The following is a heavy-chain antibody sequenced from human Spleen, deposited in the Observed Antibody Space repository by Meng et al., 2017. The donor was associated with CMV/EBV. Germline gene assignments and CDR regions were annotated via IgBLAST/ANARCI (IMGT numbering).Heavy chain of an antibody. CDR2: ISGSGGST. CDR1: GFTFSSYA. Sequence: ETLSLTCAASGFTFSSYAMSWVRQAPGKGLEWVSAISGSGGSTYYADSVKGRFTISRDNSKNTLYLQMNSLRAEDTAVYYCAKIQQLASPIDYWGQGTLVTVSS. J-gene: IGHJ4*02. V-gene: IGHV3-23*01. D-gene: IGHD6-13*01. CDR3: AKIQQLASPIDY.